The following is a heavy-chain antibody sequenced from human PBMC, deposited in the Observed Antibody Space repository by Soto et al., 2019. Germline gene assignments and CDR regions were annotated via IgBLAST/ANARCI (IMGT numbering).Heavy chain of an antibody. Sequence: GESLKISCQGSGYSFAGHWISWVRQVPGKGLEWMGRIDPSDSYTNYSPSFQGHVTMSADKSVKTAYLQWSSLRASGTGIYFCERQKVGAISDYWGQGTLVTVSS. J-gene: IGHJ4*02. CDR2: IDPSDSYT. V-gene: IGHV5-10-1*01. CDR3: ERQKVGAISDY. CDR1: GYSFAGHW. D-gene: IGHD1-26*01.